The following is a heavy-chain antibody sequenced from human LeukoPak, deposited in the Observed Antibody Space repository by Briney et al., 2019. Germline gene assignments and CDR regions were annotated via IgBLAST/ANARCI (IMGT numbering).Heavy chain of an antibody. CDR1: GGTFSSYA. CDR3: ARDLGRGSSWYNWFDP. D-gene: IGHD6-13*01. J-gene: IGHJ5*02. CDR2: IIPIFGTA. Sequence: GSSVKVSCKASGGTFSSYAISWVRQAPGQGLEWMGGIIPIFGTASYAQKFPGRVTITADESTSTAYMELSSLRSEDTAVYYCARDLGRGSSWYNWFDPWGQGTLVIVSS. V-gene: IGHV1-69*01.